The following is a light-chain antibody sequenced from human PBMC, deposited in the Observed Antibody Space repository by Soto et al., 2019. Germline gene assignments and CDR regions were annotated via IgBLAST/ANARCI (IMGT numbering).Light chain of an antibody. CDR1: QSISSN. CDR2: RTS. Sequence: EIVMAQSPATLSVSPGERATLSCRASQSISSNLAWYQQKPGQATRLLMFRTSSRATGFPARFSGSGSGTEFNLTISSLQSEDFGVYYCQQCNNCPRATCGGGTKVEIK. CDR3: QQCNNCPRAT. V-gene: IGKV3-15*01. J-gene: IGKJ4*01.